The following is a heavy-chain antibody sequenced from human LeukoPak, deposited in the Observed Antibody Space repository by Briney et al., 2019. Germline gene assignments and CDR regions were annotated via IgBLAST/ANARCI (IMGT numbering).Heavy chain of an antibody. D-gene: IGHD3-3*01. J-gene: IGHJ4*02. CDR3: AKGHLRVVIAPFDY. V-gene: IGHV4-4*07. Sequence: SETLSLTCTVSGGSISSYYWSWIRQPAGKGLEWVGRIYGSGSTNYNPSLKSRVTMSVDTSKKQFSLKLSSVTAEDTAVYYCAKGHLRVVIAPFDYWGQGTLVTVSS. CDR2: IYGSGST. CDR1: GGSISSYY.